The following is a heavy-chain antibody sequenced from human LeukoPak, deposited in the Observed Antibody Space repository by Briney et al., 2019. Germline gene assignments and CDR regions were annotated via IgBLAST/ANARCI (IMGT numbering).Heavy chain of an antibody. D-gene: IGHD2-21*02. V-gene: IGHV3-7*01. CDR1: GFTFSSYW. CDR2: IKQDGSEK. CDR3: ARDGVTAIDYYYYYMDV. J-gene: IGHJ6*03. Sequence: GGSLRLSCAASGFTFSSYWMSWVRQAPGKGLEWVANIKQDGSEKYYVDSVKGRFTISRDNAKNSLYLQMNSLRAEGTAVYYCARDGVTAIDYYYYYMDVWGKGTTVTVSS.